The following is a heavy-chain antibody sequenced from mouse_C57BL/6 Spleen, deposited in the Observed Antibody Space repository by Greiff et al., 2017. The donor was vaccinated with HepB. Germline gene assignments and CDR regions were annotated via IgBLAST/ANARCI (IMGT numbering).Heavy chain of an antibody. CDR3: ARGGTTVVGPYYFDY. CDR2: ISDGGSYT. J-gene: IGHJ2*01. CDR1: GFTFSSYA. Sequence: EVQLVESGGGLVKPGGSLKLSCAASGFTFSSYAMSWVRQTPEKRLEWVATISDGGSYTYYPDNVKGRFTISRDNAKNNLYLQMSHLKSEDTAMYYCARGGTTVVGPYYFDYWGQGTTLTVSS. D-gene: IGHD1-1*01. V-gene: IGHV5-4*01.